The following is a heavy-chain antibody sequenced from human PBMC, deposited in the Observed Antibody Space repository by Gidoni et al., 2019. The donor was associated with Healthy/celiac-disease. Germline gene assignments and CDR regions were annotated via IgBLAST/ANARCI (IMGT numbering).Heavy chain of an antibody. J-gene: IGHJ4*02. Sequence: GKGLEWIGYIYYSGSTNYNPSLKSRVTISVDTSKNQFSLKLSSVTAADTAVYYCARARIGGATAGDYWGQGTLVTVSS. CDR3: ARARIGGATAGDY. CDR2: IYYSGST. V-gene: IGHV4-59*01. D-gene: IGHD1-26*01.